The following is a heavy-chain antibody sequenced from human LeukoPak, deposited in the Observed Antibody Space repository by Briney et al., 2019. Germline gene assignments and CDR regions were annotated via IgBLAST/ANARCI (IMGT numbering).Heavy chain of an antibody. D-gene: IGHD2-15*01. V-gene: IGHV1-69*04. CDR3: ASHNRTSSCYDCYYYGMDV. Sequence: SVKVSCKASGGTFSSYAISWVRQAPGQGLEWMGRIIPILGIANYAQKFQGGVTITADKSTSTAYMELSSLRSEDTAVYYCASHNRTSSCYDCYYYGMDVWGQGTTVTVSS. CDR2: IIPILGIA. J-gene: IGHJ6*02. CDR1: GGTFSSYA.